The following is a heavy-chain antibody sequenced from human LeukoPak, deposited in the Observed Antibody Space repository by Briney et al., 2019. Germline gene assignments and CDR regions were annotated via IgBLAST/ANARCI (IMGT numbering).Heavy chain of an antibody. V-gene: IGHV3-23*01. D-gene: IGHD1-26*01. J-gene: IGHJ5*02. CDR3: AKGRYSGSYYNWFDP. CDR2: ISGSGGST. CDR1: GFTFSSYA. Sequence: GGSLRLSCAASGFTFSSYAMSWVRQAPGKGLEWVSAISGSGGSTYYADSVKGRFTISRDTSKNTLNLQMNSLRAEDTAVYYCAKGRYSGSYYNWFDPWGQGTLVTVSS.